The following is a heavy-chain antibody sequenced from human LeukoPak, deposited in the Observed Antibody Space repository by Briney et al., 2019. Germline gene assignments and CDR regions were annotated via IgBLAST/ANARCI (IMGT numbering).Heavy chain of an antibody. CDR2: IIPIFGTA. J-gene: IGHJ3*02. CDR1: GGTFSSYA. CDR3: AREMVRGVIRPDAFDI. V-gene: IGHV1-69*05. D-gene: IGHD3-10*01. Sequence: SVKVSFKASGGTFSSYAISWVRQAPGRGLEWMGGIIPIFGTANYAQKFQGRVTITTDESTSTAYMELSSLRSEDTAVYYCAREMVRGVIRPDAFDIWGQGTMVTVSS.